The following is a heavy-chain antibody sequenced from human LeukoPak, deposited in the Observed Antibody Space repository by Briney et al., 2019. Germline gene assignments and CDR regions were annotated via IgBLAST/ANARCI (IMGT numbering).Heavy chain of an antibody. Sequence: GGSLRLSCAASGFIFSGSAMHWVRQGSGKGLEWVGRIRSKANNYATAYAPSVKGRFTISRDDSKNTAYLQTNSLKTEDTAVYYCSRPIGYLDSSGYYYDDAFDMWGQGTMVTVSS. D-gene: IGHD3-22*01. CDR2: IRSKANNYAT. J-gene: IGHJ3*02. CDR1: GFIFSGSA. CDR3: SRPIGYLDSSGYYYDDAFDM. V-gene: IGHV3-73*01.